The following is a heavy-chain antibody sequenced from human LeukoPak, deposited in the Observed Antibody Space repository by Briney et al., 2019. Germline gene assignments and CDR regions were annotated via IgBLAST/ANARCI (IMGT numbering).Heavy chain of an antibody. CDR1: GFTFSSYA. Sequence: PGGSLRLSCAASGFTFSSYAMSWVRQAPGKGLEWVSAISGSGGSTYYADSVKGRFTISRDNSKNTLYLQMNSLRAEDTAVYYCAKAYGDYVGYGMDVWVQGTTVTVSS. J-gene: IGHJ6*02. D-gene: IGHD4-17*01. V-gene: IGHV3-23*01. CDR3: AKAYGDYVGYGMDV. CDR2: ISGSGGST.